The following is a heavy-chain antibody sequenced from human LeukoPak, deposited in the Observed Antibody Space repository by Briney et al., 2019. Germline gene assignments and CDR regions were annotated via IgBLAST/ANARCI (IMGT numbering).Heavy chain of an antibody. Sequence: GASVKVSCKASGYTFTNYYIHWVRQAPGQGLEWMGWINSNRGGTNYAQKFQGRVTMTRDTSISTAYMELRNVRSDDTAVYYCARDHGDDAFDIWGPGTMVTVSS. J-gene: IGHJ3*02. CDR1: GYTFTNYY. CDR2: INSNRGGT. CDR3: ARDHGDDAFDI. V-gene: IGHV1-2*02. D-gene: IGHD3-3*01.